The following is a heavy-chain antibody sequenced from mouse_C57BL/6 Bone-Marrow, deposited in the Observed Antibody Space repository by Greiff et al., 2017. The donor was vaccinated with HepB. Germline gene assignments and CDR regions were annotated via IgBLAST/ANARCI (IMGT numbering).Heavy chain of an antibody. J-gene: IGHJ2*01. D-gene: IGHD1-1*01. CDR1: GYTFPDYE. CDR3: TRWNYGSYYFDY. V-gene: IGHV1-15*01. CDR2: IDPETGGT. Sequence: QQSGAELVRPGASVTLSCKASGYTFPDYEMHWVKQTPVHGLEWIGAIDPETGGTAYNQKFKGKAILTADKSSSTAYMELRSLTSEDSAVYYCTRWNYGSYYFDYWGQGTTLTVSS.